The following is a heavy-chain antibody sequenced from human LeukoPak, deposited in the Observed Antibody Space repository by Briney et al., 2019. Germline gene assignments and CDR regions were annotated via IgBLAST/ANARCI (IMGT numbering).Heavy chain of an antibody. CDR1: GFTFSSYA. J-gene: IGHJ4*02. CDR2: ILYDGSNK. D-gene: IGHD3-10*01. V-gene: IGHV3-30-3*01. CDR3: ARQSWVSGNIDY. Sequence: PGKSLRLSCAASGFTFSSYAMHWVRQAPGKGLEWVALILYDGSNKYYADSVKGRFIISRDNSKNTLYLEMNSLRAEDTAMYYCARQSWVSGNIDYWGQGTLVTVSS.